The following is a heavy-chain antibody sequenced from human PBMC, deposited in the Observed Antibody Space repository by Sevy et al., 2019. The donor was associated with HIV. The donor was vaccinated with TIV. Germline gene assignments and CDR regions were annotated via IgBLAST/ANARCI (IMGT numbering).Heavy chain of an antibody. Sequence: GGSLRLSCAASGFSFTNAWMTWVRQAPGKGLEWVGRIKSKSDGETTDYAAPVRGRFTISRDDSEKTLFLQMNSLKTEDTAIYYCTGAAFLFDYWGQGTLVTVSS. V-gene: IGHV3-15*01. J-gene: IGHJ4*02. CDR1: GFSFTNAW. CDR2: IKSKSDGETT. D-gene: IGHD2-15*01. CDR3: TGAAFLFDY.